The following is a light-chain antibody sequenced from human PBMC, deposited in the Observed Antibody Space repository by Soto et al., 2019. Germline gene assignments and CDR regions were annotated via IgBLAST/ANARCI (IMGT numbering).Light chain of an antibody. J-gene: IGKJ4*01. Sequence: DIRLTQSPSSLSASVGDRVTITCRASQNIGNYLNWYQEKSGKAPKLLIYAASSLPSDVPPRFSGSGSGADFTLTISILQPEDFATYYCQQGNSVPLTFGGGTKVEIK. CDR3: QQGNSVPLT. V-gene: IGKV1-39*01. CDR1: QNIGNY. CDR2: AAS.